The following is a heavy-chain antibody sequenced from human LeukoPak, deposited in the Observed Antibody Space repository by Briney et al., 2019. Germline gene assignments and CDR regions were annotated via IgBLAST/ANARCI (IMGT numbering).Heavy chain of an antibody. CDR2: ISGSGGST. Sequence: PGGSLRLSCAASGFTFSSYAMNWVRQAPGKGLEWVSRISGSGGSTYYADSVKGRFTISRDNSKNTLYLQMNSLRAEDTAVYYCAKEPLYCGGDCYEPLDYWGQGTLVPVSS. CDR1: GFTFSSYA. CDR3: AKEPLYCGGDCYEPLDY. J-gene: IGHJ4*02. D-gene: IGHD2-21*02. V-gene: IGHV3-23*01.